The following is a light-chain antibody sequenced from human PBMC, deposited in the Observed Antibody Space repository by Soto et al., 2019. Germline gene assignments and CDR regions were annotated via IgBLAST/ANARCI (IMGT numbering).Light chain of an antibody. V-gene: IGLV1-44*01. CDR1: SSNIGINT. CDR3: AAWDDSLNGRV. J-gene: IGLJ1*01. CDR2: SNN. Sequence: QSVLTQPPSASGTPGQRVTISCSGSSSNIGINTVNWYQQLPGTAPKLLIHSNNQRPSGVPDRFSGSKSGTSASLAISGLQSEEEADYYCAAWDDSLNGRVFGTGTKVTVL.